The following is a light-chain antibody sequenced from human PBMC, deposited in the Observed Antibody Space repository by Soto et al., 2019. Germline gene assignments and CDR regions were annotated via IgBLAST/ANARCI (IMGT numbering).Light chain of an antibody. Sequence: QSVLTQPASVSGSPGQSITISCTGTSNDVGGYNYVSWYQQHPRKAPKLMIYEVSYRPSGVSDRFSGSKSGNTASLTISGLQAEDEADYYCSSYTSSSTVIFGGGTKLTVL. J-gene: IGLJ2*01. CDR3: SSYTSSSTVI. V-gene: IGLV2-14*01. CDR1: SNDVGGYNY. CDR2: EVS.